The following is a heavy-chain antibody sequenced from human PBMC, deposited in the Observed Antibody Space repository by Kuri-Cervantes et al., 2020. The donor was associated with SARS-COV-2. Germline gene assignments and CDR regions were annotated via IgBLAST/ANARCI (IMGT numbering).Heavy chain of an antibody. D-gene: IGHD6-13*01. Sequence: ASVKVSCKASGYTFTGYYMHWVRQAPGQGLEWMGWINPNSGGTNYAQKFQGRVTMTRDTSISTAYMELSRLRFDDTAVYYCARVVGASSSWYGWLDPWGQGTLVTVSS. CDR2: INPNSGGT. V-gene: IGHV1-2*02. J-gene: IGHJ5*02. CDR3: ARVVGASSSWYGWLDP. CDR1: GYTFTGYY.